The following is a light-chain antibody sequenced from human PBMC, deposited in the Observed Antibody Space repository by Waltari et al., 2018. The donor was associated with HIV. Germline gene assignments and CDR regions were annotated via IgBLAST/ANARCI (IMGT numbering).Light chain of an antibody. J-gene: IGLJ2*01. CDR3: QVWDSGTAHVI. Sequence: SYVLTQPPSVSVATGKTATITCGGDSIGTKNVHWCQQKPGQAPVLVIYYDCDRPAGIPARFSGSNFGNTATLTLSRVEAGDEADYYCQVWDSGTAHVIFGGGTKLTVL. CDR1: SIGTKN. CDR2: YDC. V-gene: IGLV3-21*04.